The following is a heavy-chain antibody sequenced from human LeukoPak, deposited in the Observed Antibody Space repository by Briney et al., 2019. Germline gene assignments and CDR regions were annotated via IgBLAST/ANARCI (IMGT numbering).Heavy chain of an antibody. CDR1: GFTFSTSA. CDR3: ASGPYFDY. CDR2: ISYDGRNK. V-gene: IGHV3-30-3*01. Sequence: GGSLRLSCAASGFTFSTSAMHWVRQAPGKGLEWVAVISYDGRNKFHADSVKGRFTISRDNSKNTLYLQMNSLRTEDMAVYYCASGPYFDYWGQGTPVTVSS. J-gene: IGHJ4*02.